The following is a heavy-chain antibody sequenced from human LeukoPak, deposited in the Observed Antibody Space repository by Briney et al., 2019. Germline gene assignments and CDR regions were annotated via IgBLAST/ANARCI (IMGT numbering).Heavy chain of an antibody. J-gene: IGHJ3*02. D-gene: IGHD4-11*01. V-gene: IGHV4-30-4*01. CDR1: GGSISSGDYY. Sequence: PSETLSLTCTVSGGSISSGDYYWSWIRQPPGKGLEWIGYIYYSGSTYYNPSLKSRVTISVDTSKNQFSLKLSSVTAADTAVYYCARVTYIEFASDAFDIWGQGTMVTVSS. CDR2: IYYSGST. CDR3: ARVTYIEFASDAFDI.